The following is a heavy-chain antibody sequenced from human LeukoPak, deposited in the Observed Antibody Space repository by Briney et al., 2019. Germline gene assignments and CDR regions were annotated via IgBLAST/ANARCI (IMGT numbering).Heavy chain of an antibody. CDR1: GGSISNYY. CDR3: ARFGGPHAFDI. Sequence: SSETLSLTCTVSGGSISNYYWSWIRQPPGKGLEWIAYINYSGSTNYNPSLKSRVTISVDTSKNHFSLTLSSVTAADTAVYYCARFGGPHAFDIWGQGTMVTVSS. V-gene: IGHV4-59*01. J-gene: IGHJ3*02. CDR2: INYSGST. D-gene: IGHD3-3*01.